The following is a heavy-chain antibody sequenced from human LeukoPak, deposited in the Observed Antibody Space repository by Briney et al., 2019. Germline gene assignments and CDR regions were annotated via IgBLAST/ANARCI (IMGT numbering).Heavy chain of an antibody. D-gene: IGHD3-22*01. Sequence: GGSLRLSCAASGFTFSSYDMHWVRQATGKGLEWVSAIGTAGDTYYPGSVKGRFTISRENAKNSLYLQMNSLRAGDTAVYYCARGVGYYDSSGYPLIYWGQGTLVTASS. J-gene: IGHJ4*02. V-gene: IGHV3-13*01. CDR3: ARGVGYYDSSGYPLIY. CDR1: GFTFSSYD. CDR2: IGTAGDT.